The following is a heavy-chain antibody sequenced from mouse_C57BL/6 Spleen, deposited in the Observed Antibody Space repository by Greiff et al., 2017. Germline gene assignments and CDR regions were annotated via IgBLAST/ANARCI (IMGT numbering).Heavy chain of an antibody. Sequence: EVKLEESGGGLVKPGGSLKLSCAASGFTFSDYGMHWVRQAPEKGLEWVAYISSGSSTIYYADTVKGRFTITRDNAKNTLVLQMTSLRSEDTAMYYGARRGYSDYGGSWLAYWGQGTLVTVSA. D-gene: IGHD2-13*01. CDR1: GFTFSDYG. CDR2: ISSGSSTI. V-gene: IGHV5-17*01. CDR3: ARRGYSDYGGSWLAY. J-gene: IGHJ3*01.